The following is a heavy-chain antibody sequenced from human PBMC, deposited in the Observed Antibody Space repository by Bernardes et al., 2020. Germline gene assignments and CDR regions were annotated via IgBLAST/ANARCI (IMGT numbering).Heavy chain of an antibody. CDR3: ARDRMGNNDYGDSGGFDP. D-gene: IGHD4-17*01. CDR2: IYYSGST. V-gene: IGHV4-31*03. J-gene: IGHJ5*02. CDR1: GGSISSGGYY. Sequence: SETLSLTRTVSGGSISSGGYYWSWLRQHPGKGLEWIGYIYYSGSTYYNPSLKSRVTISVDTSKNQFSLKLSSVTAADTAVYYCARDRMGNNDYGDSGGFDPWGQGTLVTVSA.